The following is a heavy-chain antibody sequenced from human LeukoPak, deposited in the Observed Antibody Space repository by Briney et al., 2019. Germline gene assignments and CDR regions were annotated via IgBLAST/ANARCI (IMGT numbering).Heavy chain of an antibody. V-gene: IGHV4-39*07. CDR3: ARDFQYSSSLISAFDI. J-gene: IGHJ3*02. CDR2: SYYSGST. D-gene: IGHD6-13*01. CDR1: GGSISSSSYY. Sequence: PSETLSLTCTVSGGSISSSSYYWGWIRQPPGKGLEWIGISYYSGSTYYNASLKSRVTISEDTSKHQFSLKLSSVTAADTAVYYCARDFQYSSSLISAFDIWGQGTMVTVSS.